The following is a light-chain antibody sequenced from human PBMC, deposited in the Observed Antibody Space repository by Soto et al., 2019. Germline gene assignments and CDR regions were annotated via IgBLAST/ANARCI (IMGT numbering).Light chain of an antibody. CDR2: EAS. CDR3: QQHRNWSPT. V-gene: IGKV3-11*01. Sequence: IVLTQSPATRSLSPGERSTLSCRASQRVNKFLAWYQQRHGQAPRLLMYEASNRATGVPARFSGSGSGTDDSITISSLEKEDGSMYYCQQHRNWSPTFGQGTKVDIK. CDR1: QRVNKF. J-gene: IGKJ1*01.